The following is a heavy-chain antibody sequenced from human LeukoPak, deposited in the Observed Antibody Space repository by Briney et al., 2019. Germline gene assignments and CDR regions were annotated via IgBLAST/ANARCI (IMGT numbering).Heavy chain of an antibody. CDR2: ISYDGSNK. V-gene: IGHV3-30*04. D-gene: IGHD3-16*02. CDR3: ARGLPYYDYVWGPYRPDFDY. Sequence: GGSLRLSCAASGFTFSSYAMHWVRQAPGKGLEWVAVISYDGSNKYYADSVKGRFTISRDNSKNTLYLQMNSLRAEDTAVYYCARGLPYYDYVWGPYRPDFDYWGQGTLVTVSS. CDR1: GFTFSSYA. J-gene: IGHJ4*02.